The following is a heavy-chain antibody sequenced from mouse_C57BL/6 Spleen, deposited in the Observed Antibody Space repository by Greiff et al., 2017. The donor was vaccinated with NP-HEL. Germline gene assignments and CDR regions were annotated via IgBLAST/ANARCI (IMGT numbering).Heavy chain of an antibody. CDR1: GYTFTDYN. D-gene: IGHD1-1*01. V-gene: IGHV1-22*01. CDR2: INPNNGGT. CDR3: ARRETVTTVPFDY. Sequence: CGPELVKPGASVKMSCKASGYTFTDYNMHWVKQSHGKSLEWIGYINPNNGGTSYNQKFKGKATLTVNKSSSTAYMELRSLTSEDSAVYYCARRETVTTVPFDYWGQGTTLTVFS. J-gene: IGHJ2*01.